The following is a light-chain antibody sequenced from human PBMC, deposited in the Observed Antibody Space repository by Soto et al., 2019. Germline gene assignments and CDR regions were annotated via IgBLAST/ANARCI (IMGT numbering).Light chain of an antibody. V-gene: IGKV1-17*01. J-gene: IGKJ1*01. CDR2: AAS. CDR3: IQHSTYPLT. CDR1: QGIRND. Sequence: DIQMTQFPSSLSASVGDRVTITCRSSQGIRNDLGWYQQKPGKAPKRLIYAASSLQSGVPSRFSGSGSGTEFTLAISSLQPEDSATFYCIQHSTYPLTFGQGTKVEIK.